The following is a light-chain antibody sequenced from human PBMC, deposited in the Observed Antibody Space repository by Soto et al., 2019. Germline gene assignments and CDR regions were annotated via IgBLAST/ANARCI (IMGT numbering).Light chain of an antibody. V-gene: IGLV2-23*01. CDR1: ISDVGSYNL. CDR3: CSYAGSSTL. CDR2: EGS. J-gene: IGLJ2*01. Sequence: QSALTQPASVSGSPGQSITISCTGTISDVGSYNLVSWYQQHPGKAPKLMIYEGSKRPSGVSNRFSGSKSGNTASLTISGLQAEDAADYYCCSYAGSSTLFGGGTKLTVL.